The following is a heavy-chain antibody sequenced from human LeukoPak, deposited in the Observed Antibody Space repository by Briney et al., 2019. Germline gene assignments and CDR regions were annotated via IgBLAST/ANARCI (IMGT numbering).Heavy chain of an antibody. CDR1: GFTVSSNY. D-gene: IGHD6-25*01. J-gene: IGHJ4*02. CDR2: IYIGGIT. CDR3: ARDLSNGFDY. V-gene: IGHV3-53*01. Sequence: GGSLRLSCAASGFTVSSNYMSWVRQAPGKGLEWVSIIYIGGITYYADSVKGRFTISRDSSKNTLYLQLNSLRAEDTAVYYCARDLSNGFDYWGQGTLVTVSS.